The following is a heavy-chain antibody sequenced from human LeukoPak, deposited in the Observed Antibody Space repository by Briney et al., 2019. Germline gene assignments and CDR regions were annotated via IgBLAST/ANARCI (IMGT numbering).Heavy chain of an antibody. J-gene: IGHJ4*02. CDR2: IYYSGST. V-gene: IGHV4-59*01. CDR3: ARGGWNKFDY. CDR1: GGSIRSYY. Sequence: SETLSLTCTVSGGSIRSYYWSWIRQPPGKGLEWIGYIYYSGSTNYNPSLKSRVTISVDTSKNQFSLKLSSVTAADTAVYYCARGGWNKFDYWGQGTLVTVSS. D-gene: IGHD3-22*01.